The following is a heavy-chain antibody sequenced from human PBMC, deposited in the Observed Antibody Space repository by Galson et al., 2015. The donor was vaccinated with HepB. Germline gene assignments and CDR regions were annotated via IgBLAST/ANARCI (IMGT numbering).Heavy chain of an antibody. Sequence: SLRLSCAASGFTFSSYAMHWVRQAPGKGLEWVAVISYDGSNKYYADSVKGRFTISRDNSKNTLHLQMNSLRAEDTAVYYCAREGRRRGYSGYDYWPRIAAAGKYYYYYYGMDVWGQGTKVTVSS. V-gene: IGHV3-30-3*01. CDR2: ISYDGSNK. CDR3: AREGRRRGYSGYDYWPRIAAAGKYYYYYYGMDV. D-gene: IGHD5-12*01. J-gene: IGHJ6*02. CDR1: GFTFSSYA.